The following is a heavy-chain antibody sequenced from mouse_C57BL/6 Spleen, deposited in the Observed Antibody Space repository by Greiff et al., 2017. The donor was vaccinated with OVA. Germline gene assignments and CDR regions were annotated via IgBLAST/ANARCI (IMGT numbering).Heavy chain of an antibody. CDR3: ARGTGLYFDV. V-gene: IGHV5-17*01. Sequence: EVMLVESGGGLVKPGGSLKLSCAASGFTFSDYGMHWVRQAPEKGLEWVAYISSGSSTSYYADTVKGRFTISRDNAKNTLFLQMTSLRSEDTAMYYCARGTGLYFDVWGTGTTVTVSS. CDR2: ISSGSSTS. CDR1: GFTFSDYG. D-gene: IGHD4-1*01. J-gene: IGHJ1*03.